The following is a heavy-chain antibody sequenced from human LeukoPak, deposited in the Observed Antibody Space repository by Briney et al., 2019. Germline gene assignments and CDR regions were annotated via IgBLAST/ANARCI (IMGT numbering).Heavy chain of an antibody. J-gene: IGHJ4*02. V-gene: IGHV4-34*01. CDR3: ARRTLRYFVIDY. CDR2: INHSGST. D-gene: IGHD3-9*01. CDR1: GGSFSGYY. Sequence: PSETLSLTCAVYGGSFSGYYWSWIRQPPGKGLEWIGEINHSGSTNYNPSLKSRVTISVDTSKNQFSLKLSSVTAADTAVYYCARRTLRYFVIDYWGQGTLVTVSS.